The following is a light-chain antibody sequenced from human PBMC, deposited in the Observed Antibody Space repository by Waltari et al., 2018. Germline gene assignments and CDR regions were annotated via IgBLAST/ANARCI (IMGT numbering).Light chain of an antibody. CDR2: EVS. V-gene: IGLV2-14*01. J-gene: IGLJ1*01. CDR3: SSYTSSSTYV. CDR1: SSDVGGYNY. Sequence: QSALNQPASVAGSPGQSITISCTGTSSDVGGYNYVSWYQQHPGKAPKLMIYEVSNRPAGVSNRCSGSKSGNTASLTISGLQAEDEADYYCSSYTSSSTYVFGTGTKVTVL.